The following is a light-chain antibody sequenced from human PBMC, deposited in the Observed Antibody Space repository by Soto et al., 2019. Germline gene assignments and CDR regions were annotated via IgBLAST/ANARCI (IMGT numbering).Light chain of an antibody. J-gene: IGKJ1*01. CDR1: QSVNNNH. CDR2: GAS. Sequence: EIVLTQSPGTLSLSPGDRATLSCRAGQSVNNNHLAWYQQKPGQPPRLLIYGASSRATGIPDRFTGSGSGTDFTLTISRLEPEDFGGYYCQHYGGSSWTFGQGTKVEIK. V-gene: IGKV3-20*01. CDR3: QHYGGSSWT.